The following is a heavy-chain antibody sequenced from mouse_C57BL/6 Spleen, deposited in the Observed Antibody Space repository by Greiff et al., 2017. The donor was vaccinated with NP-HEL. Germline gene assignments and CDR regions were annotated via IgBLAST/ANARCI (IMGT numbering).Heavy chain of an antibody. D-gene: IGHD3-1*01. CDR3: ARSGTASFDY. J-gene: IGHJ2*01. V-gene: IGHV1-7*01. CDR2: INPSSGYT. CDR1: GYTFTSYW. Sequence: VQLQQSGAELAKPGASVKLSCKASGYTFTSYWMHWVKQRPGQGLEWIGYINPSSGYTKYNQKFKAKATLTADKSTSTAYMQLSSLTYEDSAVYYCARSGTASFDYWGQGTTLTVSS.